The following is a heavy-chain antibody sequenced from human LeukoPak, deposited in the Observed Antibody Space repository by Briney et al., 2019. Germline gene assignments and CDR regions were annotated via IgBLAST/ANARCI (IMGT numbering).Heavy chain of an antibody. D-gene: IGHD1-26*01. Sequence: GGSLRLSCAASGFTFSNYAMHWVRQAPGKGLEWVALISYDGSNKFYADSVKGRFTISRDNSKNTLYLLMNSLRADDTAVYYCARGNSSGSYFDYHYYMDVWGKGTTVTVSS. J-gene: IGHJ6*03. CDR3: ARGNSSGSYFDYHYYMDV. CDR1: GFTFSNYA. V-gene: IGHV3-30*04. CDR2: ISYDGSNK.